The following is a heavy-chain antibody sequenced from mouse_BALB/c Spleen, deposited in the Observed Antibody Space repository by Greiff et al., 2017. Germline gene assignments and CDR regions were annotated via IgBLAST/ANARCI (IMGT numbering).Heavy chain of an antibody. Sequence: VKLMESGAELARPGASVKLSCKASGYTFTNYYINWVKQRTGQGLEWIGEIYPGSGNTYYNEKFKGKATLTADKSSSTAYMQLSSLTSEDSAVYFCARGGGSGYYAMDYWGQGTSVTVSS. CDR1: GYTFTNYY. J-gene: IGHJ4*01. V-gene: IGHV1-77*01. CDR2: IYPGSGNT. D-gene: IGHD3-1*01. CDR3: ARGGGSGYYAMDY.